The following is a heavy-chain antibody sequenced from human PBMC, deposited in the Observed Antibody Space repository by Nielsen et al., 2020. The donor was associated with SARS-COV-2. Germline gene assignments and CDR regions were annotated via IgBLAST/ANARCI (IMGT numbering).Heavy chain of an antibody. D-gene: IGHD3-10*01. V-gene: IGHV3-23*01. Sequence: GESLKISCAASGFTFSSYAMSWVRQAPGKGLEWVSAISGSGGSTYYADSVKGRFTISRDNAKNSLYLQMNSLRAEDTAVYYCARAAGGSSGAFDIWGQGTMVTVSS. CDR2: ISGSGGST. J-gene: IGHJ3*02. CDR1: GFTFSSYA. CDR3: ARAAGGSSGAFDI.